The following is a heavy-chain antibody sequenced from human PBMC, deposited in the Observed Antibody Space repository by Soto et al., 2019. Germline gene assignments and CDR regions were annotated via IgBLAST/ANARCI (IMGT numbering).Heavy chain of an antibody. CDR2: ISGSGGST. Sequence: GGSLRLSCAASGFTFSSYAMSWVRQAPGKGLEWVSAISGSGGSTYYADSVKGRFTISRDNSKNTLYLQMNSLRAEDTAVYYCAKDRDPSFPDYYGSGSYYKSYYYMDVWGKGTTVTVSS. V-gene: IGHV3-23*01. CDR1: GFTFSSYA. CDR3: AKDRDPSFPDYYGSGSYYKSYYYMDV. D-gene: IGHD3-10*01. J-gene: IGHJ6*03.